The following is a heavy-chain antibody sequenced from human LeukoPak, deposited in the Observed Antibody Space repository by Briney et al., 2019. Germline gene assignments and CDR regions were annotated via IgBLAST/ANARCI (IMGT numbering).Heavy chain of an antibody. CDR2: IYYSGST. CDR1: GGSISSSSYY. CDR3: ARHASGWYYFDY. V-gene: IGHV4-39*01. D-gene: IGHD6-19*01. Sequence: SETLSLTCTVSGGSISSSSYYWGWIRQPPGKGLEWIGSIYYSGSTYYNPSLKSRVTISVDTSKNQFSLKLSSVTAVDTAVYYCARHASGWYYFDYWGQGTLVTVSS. J-gene: IGHJ4*02.